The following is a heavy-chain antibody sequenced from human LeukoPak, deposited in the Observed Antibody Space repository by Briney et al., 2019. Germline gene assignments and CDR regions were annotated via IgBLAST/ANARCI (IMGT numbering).Heavy chain of an antibody. V-gene: IGHV3-33*06. J-gene: IGHJ4*02. Sequence: PGRSLTLSCAATGFTFNHYAMHWVRQAPGKGLEWVAVIWSDGTNRYYADSVKGRFTISRDDAGKTVYLQMSSLRPEDTGVYYCAKDAQRGFDYSNSLEYWGQGTPVTVS. CDR3: AKDAQRGFDYSNSLEY. D-gene: IGHD4-11*01. CDR2: IWSDGTNR. CDR1: GFTFNHYA.